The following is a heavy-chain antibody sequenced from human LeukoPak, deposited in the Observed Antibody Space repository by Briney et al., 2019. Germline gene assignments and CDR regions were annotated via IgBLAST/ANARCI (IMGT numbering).Heavy chain of an antibody. J-gene: IGHJ6*03. Sequence: PGGSLRLSCAASGLTFSTYAMSWVRQAPGRGLEWASSISGNGATTYYADSVKGRFTISRDNSKNTAFLQMNGLRAEDTAVYYAVANMYNYMDVWGKGTTVTVSS. V-gene: IGHV3-23*01. CDR1: GLTFSTYA. D-gene: IGHD2-2*01. CDR3: VANMYNYMDV. CDR2: ISGNGATT.